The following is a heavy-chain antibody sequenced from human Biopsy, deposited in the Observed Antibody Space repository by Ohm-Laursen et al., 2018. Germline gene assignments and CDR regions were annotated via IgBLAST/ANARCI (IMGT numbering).Heavy chain of an antibody. CDR1: GFSFNNYG. J-gene: IGHJ6*02. CDR2: IFYDGSNT. D-gene: IGHD5-18*01. V-gene: IGHV3-33*08. Sequence: SLRLSCTASGFSFNNYGMQWVRQAPGKGLEWVAFIFYDGSNTYYADSVEGRFTISRDKFKNTLDLQMHGLRVEDTAVYYCARDEEYRDFYYYGMDVWGQGTTVIVSS. CDR3: ARDEEYRDFYYYGMDV.